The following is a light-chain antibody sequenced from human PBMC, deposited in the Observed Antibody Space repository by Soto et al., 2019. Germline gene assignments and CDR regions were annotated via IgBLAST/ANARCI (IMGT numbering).Light chain of an antibody. CDR3: QQYNNWPRT. CDR1: QSVSSN. V-gene: IGKV3-15*01. Sequence: EIVMTQSPGTLSVSPGERATLSCRASQSVSSNLAWYQQKPGQAPSLLIYGASTRATGIPARFSGSGSGTEFALTISSLQSEDFAVYYCQQYNNWPRTFGQG. J-gene: IGKJ1*01. CDR2: GAS.